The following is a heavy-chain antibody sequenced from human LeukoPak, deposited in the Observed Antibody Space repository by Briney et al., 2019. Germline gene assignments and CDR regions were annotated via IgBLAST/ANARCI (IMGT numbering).Heavy chain of an antibody. Sequence: SETLSLTCAGSGYSISSGYYWGWIRQPPGKGLEWIGSIYHSGSTYYNPSLKSRVTISVDTSKNQFSLKLSSVTAADTAVYYCARLIVGATIDYWGQGTLVTVSS. J-gene: IGHJ4*02. V-gene: IGHV4-38-2*01. CDR3: ARLIVGATIDY. D-gene: IGHD1-26*01. CDR2: IYHSGST. CDR1: GYSISSGYY.